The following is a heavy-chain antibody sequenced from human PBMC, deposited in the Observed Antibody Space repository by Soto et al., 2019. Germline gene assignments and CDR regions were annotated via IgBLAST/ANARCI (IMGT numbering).Heavy chain of an antibody. V-gene: IGHV4-34*01. CDR2: INHSGST. Sequence: SETLSLTCAVYGGSFSGYYWSWIRQPPGKGLEWIGEINHSGSTNYNPSLKSRVTISVDTSKNQFSLKLSSVTAADTAVYYCGRDAVTKRDFYYYGMDVWGRGTTVTVSS. CDR3: GRDAVTKRDFYYYGMDV. D-gene: IGHD4-4*01. CDR1: GGSFSGYY. J-gene: IGHJ6*02.